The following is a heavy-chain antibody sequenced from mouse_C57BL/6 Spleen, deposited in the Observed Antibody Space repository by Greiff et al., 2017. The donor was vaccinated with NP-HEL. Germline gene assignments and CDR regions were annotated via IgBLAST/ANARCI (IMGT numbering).Heavy chain of an antibody. J-gene: IGHJ2*01. CDR2: IHPNSGST. V-gene: IGHV1-64*01. CDR1: GYTFTSYW. Sequence: QVQLQQPGAELVKPGASVKLSCKASGYTFTSYWIHWVKQRPGQGLEWIGMIHPNSGSTNYNEKFKSKATLTVDKSSSTAYMQLSSLTSEDSAVYYCARQGTVYYFDYWGQGTTLTVSS. CDR3: ARQGTVYYFDY. D-gene: IGHD1-1*01.